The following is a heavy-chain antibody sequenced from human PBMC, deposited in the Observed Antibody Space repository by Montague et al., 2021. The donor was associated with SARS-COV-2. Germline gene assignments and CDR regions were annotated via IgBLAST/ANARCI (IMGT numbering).Heavy chain of an antibody. CDR2: ISSSSSNI. CDR3: ARGKYQLRFYDTGMDV. D-gene: IGHD2-2*01. Sequence: SLRLSCAASGFTFNSYSMNWVRQAPGKGLEWLSFISSSSSNIYYADSVKGRFTISRDNAKNSLYLQMNSLRAEDTAVYYCARGKYQLRFYDTGMDVWGQGTTVTVSS. CDR1: GFTFNSYS. V-gene: IGHV3-21*01. J-gene: IGHJ6*02.